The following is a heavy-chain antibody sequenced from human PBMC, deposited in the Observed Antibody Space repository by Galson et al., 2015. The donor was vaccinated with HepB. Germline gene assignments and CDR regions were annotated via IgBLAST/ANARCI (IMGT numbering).Heavy chain of an antibody. D-gene: IGHD6-13*01. CDR1: GYTFANYW. V-gene: IGHV5-51*01. J-gene: IGHJ4*02. CDR2: IYPGDSDT. Sequence: QSGAEVKKPGESLKISCKGSGYTFANYWVGWVRQMPGKGLEWMGIIYPGDSDTRYSPSFRGQVSISADKSINTAYLQWSRLRASDTAIYFCARHQPIARGVDYWGQGTLVTVSS. CDR3: ARHQPIARGVDY.